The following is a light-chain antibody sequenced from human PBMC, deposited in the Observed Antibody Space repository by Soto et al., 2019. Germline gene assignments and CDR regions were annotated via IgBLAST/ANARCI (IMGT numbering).Light chain of an antibody. CDR2: AAS. CDR3: QQFDAYPWT. CDR1: QVISTS. V-gene: IGKV1-9*01. J-gene: IGKJ1*01. Sequence: IQLTQSPSFLSPSMGERATITCRASQVISTSLAWYQRKPGKAPKLLIYAASTLQSGVPSRFSGSGSGTDFTLTISSLQPDDFATYYCQQFDAYPWTFGQGTKVDI.